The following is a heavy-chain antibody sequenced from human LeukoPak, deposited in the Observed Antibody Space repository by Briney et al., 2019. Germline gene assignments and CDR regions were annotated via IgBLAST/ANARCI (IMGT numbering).Heavy chain of an antibody. CDR3: ARVVVPGWFDP. J-gene: IGHJ5*02. CDR2: IYYRGST. V-gene: IGHV4-39*07. CDR1: GGSISSSSYY. Sequence: SETLSLTCTVSGGSISSSSYYWGWIRQPPGKGLEWIGSIYYRGSTYYNPSLKSRVTISVDTSKNQFSLKLSSVTAADTAVYYCARVVVPGWFDPWGQGNLVTVSS. D-gene: IGHD2-15*01.